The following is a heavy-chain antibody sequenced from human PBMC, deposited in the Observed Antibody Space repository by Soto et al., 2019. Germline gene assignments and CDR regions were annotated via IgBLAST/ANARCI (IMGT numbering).Heavy chain of an antibody. V-gene: IGHV3-15*01. CDR1: GFTFTNAW. Sequence: GGSLRLSCAASGFTFTNAWMIWVRQAPGKGLEWVGRIKGKIDGGTTDYAAPVKGRFTISRDDSKNTVYLQMNSLKTEDTALYSCTTNYRDSIAYDGDDAFDIWGQATMGTVSS. D-gene: IGHD3-16*02. CDR2: IKGKIDGGTT. CDR3: TTNYRDSIAYDGDDAFDI. J-gene: IGHJ3*02.